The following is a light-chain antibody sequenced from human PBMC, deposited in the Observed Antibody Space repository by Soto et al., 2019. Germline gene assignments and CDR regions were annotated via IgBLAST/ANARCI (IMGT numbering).Light chain of an antibody. CDR3: SSYTNINTRACV. J-gene: IGLJ1*01. Sequence: QSALTYPASVSGSPGHSISLSCTGTSGDIGSYNRVSWYQQHPGKDPKHIIYEVPDRPSGVSNRFSGSKSGNTASLTISGLQAEDEAEYYCSSYTNINTRACVFGTGTKVTV. V-gene: IGLV2-14*01. CDR2: EVP. CDR1: SGDIGSYNR.